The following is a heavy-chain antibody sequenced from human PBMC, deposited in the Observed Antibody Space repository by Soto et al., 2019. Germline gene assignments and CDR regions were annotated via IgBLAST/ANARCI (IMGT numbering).Heavy chain of an antibody. CDR3: ARAISTSYCGGDCYYAFAI. V-gene: IGHV1-58*01. CDR2: IAVGSGNT. J-gene: IGHJ3*02. CDR1: GFTFISSA. D-gene: IGHD2-21*02. Sequence: SVKVSCKASGFTFISSAVQWVRQARGQRLEWIGWIAVGSGNTNYAQKFQERVTISRDMSTSTAYMDLSSLRSEDTAVYYCARAISTSYCGGDCYYAFAIWGQGTMVTVSS.